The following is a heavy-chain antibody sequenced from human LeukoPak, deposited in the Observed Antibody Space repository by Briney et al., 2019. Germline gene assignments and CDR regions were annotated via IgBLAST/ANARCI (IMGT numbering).Heavy chain of an antibody. V-gene: IGHV3-23*01. CDR3: ATVGPQYYYGSGSSFFDY. CDR2: ISGSGGST. J-gene: IGHJ4*02. D-gene: IGHD3-10*01. Sequence: PGGSLRLSCDASGFTFRSYAMSWVRQAPGKGLEWVSAISGSGGSTYYADSVKGRFTISRDNSKNTLYLQMNSLRAEDTAVYYCATVGPQYYYGSGSSFFDYWGQGTLVTVSS. CDR1: GFTFRSYA.